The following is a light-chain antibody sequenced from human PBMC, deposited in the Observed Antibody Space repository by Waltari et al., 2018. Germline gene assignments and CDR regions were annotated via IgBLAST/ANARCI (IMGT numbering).Light chain of an antibody. Sequence: QSVLTQPPSVSAAPGQKVTIACSGSSSNIESNYVSWYQQLPGTPPKLLIYENNVRPSGIPDRFSGSRSGTSATLGITGLQTADEADYYCGTWDSSLSAVVFGGGTELTV. CDR2: ENN. CDR3: GTWDSSLSAVV. V-gene: IGLV1-51*02. CDR1: SSNIESNY. J-gene: IGLJ2*01.